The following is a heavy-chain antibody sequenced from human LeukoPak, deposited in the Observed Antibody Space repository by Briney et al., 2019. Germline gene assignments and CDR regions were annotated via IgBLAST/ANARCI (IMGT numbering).Heavy chain of an antibody. V-gene: IGHV4-4*07. CDR2: IYTSGST. D-gene: IGHD3-22*01. CDR3: ARAPVDYYDSSGYDAFDI. J-gene: IGHJ3*02. CDR1: GGSISSYY. Sequence: PSETLSLTCTVSGGSISSYYWSWIRQPAGKGLEWIGRIYTSGSTNYNPSLKSRVTMSVDTSKKQFSLKLSSVTAADTAVYYCARAPVDYYDSSGYDAFDIWGQGTMVTVSS.